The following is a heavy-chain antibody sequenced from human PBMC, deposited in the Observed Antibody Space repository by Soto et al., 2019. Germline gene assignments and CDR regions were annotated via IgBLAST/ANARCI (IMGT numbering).Heavy chain of an antibody. CDR1: GGSITSGDFY. V-gene: IGHV4-30-4*01. J-gene: IGHJ4*02. Sequence: QLQESGPGQAKPSETLSLTCSVSGGSITSGDFYWSWIRQSPGKGLEWIGYIHHNGDTQYNPYLVRRGSISRDLSTNEFYLNLKSLTAADTAVYFCARDLGGGDTIGLFDSWGRGILVTVSP. D-gene: IGHD2-21*01. CDR2: IHHNGDT. CDR3: ARDLGGGDTIGLFDS.